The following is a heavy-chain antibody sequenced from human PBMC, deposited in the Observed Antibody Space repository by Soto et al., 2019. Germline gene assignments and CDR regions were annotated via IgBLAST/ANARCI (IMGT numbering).Heavy chain of an antibody. D-gene: IGHD6-19*01. CDR2: IYHSGDT. J-gene: IGHJ4*02. CDR1: GYSLTSGYY. CDR3: ARARIVVAGTIVDY. Sequence: SETLSLTCAVSGYSLTSGYYCGWIRQPPGKGLERIGSIYHSGDTYYNPSLKSRVTISVDTSKNHFSLKLTSVTAADTAVYYCARARIVVAGTIVDYWGQGTLVTVSS. V-gene: IGHV4-38-2*01.